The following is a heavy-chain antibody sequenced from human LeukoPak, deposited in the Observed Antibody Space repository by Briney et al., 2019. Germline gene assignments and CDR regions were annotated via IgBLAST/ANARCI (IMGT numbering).Heavy chain of an antibody. Sequence: SETLSLTCDVSGGSISSSNWWIWVRQSPGKGLEWIGEMYHGGRTSYHPSLKSRVTISVDKSKNQFSLKLTSATVADTAVYYCACSWSNDAFDIWGQGTMVTVSS. J-gene: IGHJ3*02. D-gene: IGHD2-15*01. CDR1: GGSISSSNW. CDR3: ACSWSNDAFDI. V-gene: IGHV4-4*02. CDR2: MYHGGRT.